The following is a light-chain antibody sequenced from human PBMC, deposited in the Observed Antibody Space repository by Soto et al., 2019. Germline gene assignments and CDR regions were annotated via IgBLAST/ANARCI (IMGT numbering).Light chain of an antibody. J-gene: IGKJ4*01. CDR3: QQRYKWPLT. CDR2: DAS. V-gene: IGKV3-11*01. CDR1: QSIDTY. Sequence: EIVLTQSPATLSSSPGERATLSCRASQSIDTYLAWYQQKPGQAPRLLIYDASDRATGIPARFSGSGSGTAFTLTISGLEPEDFALYYCQQRYKWPLTFGGGTKVDIE.